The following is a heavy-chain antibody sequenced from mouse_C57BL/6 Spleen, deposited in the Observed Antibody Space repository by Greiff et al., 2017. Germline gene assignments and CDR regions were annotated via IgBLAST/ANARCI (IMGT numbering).Heavy chain of an antibody. CDR2: IDPETGGT. V-gene: IGHV1-15*01. D-gene: IGHD1-1*01. CDR1: GYTFTDYE. Sequence: QVQLQQSGAELVRPGASVTLSCKASGYTFTDYEMHWVKQTPVHGLEWIGAIDPETGGTAYNQKFKGKAILTADKSSSTADMELRSLTSEDSAVYYCTRDDYGSFDYWGQGTTLTVSS. CDR3: TRDDYGSFDY. J-gene: IGHJ2*01.